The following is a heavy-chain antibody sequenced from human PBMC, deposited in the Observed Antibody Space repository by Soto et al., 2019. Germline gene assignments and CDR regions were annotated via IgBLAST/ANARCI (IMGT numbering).Heavy chain of an antibody. Sequence: SVKVSCKASGGTFSSYAISWVRQAPGQGLEWMGGIIPIFGTANYAQKFQGRVTITADESTSTAYMELSSLRSEDTAVYYCARDGPPVGLYDSSGYYYDSWGQGTLVTVSS. J-gene: IGHJ4*02. D-gene: IGHD3-22*01. V-gene: IGHV1-69*13. CDR2: IIPIFGTA. CDR3: ARDGPPVGLYDSSGYYYDS. CDR1: GGTFSSYA.